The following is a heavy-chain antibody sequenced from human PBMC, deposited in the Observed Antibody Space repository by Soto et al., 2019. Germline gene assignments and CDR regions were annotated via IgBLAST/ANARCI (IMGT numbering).Heavy chain of an antibody. Sequence: QVQLQQWGAGLLKPSETLSLTCAVYGGSLIGYYWSWIRQPPGKVLEWIGEINHSGSTNYNPSLKSRVTISVDTSKNHFSLKLSSVTAADTEVYYCAITYYYGSGSYYTDYWGQGTLGHVSS. J-gene: IGHJ4*02. CDR2: INHSGST. V-gene: IGHV4-34*01. D-gene: IGHD3-10*01. CDR3: AITYYYGSGSYYTDY. CDR1: GGSLIGYY.